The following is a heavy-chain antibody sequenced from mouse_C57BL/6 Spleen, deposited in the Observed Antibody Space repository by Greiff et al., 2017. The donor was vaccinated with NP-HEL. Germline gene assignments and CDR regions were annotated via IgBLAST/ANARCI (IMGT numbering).Heavy chain of an antibody. CDR3: AGGPYYFDY. CDR2: ISDGGSYT. D-gene: IGHD3-3*01. Sequence: EVKLVESGGGLVKPGGSLKLSCAASGFTFSSYAMSWVRQTPEKRLEWVATISDGGSYTYYPDNVKGRFTISRDNAKNNLYLQMSHLKSEDTAMYYCAGGPYYFDYWGQGTTLTVSS. J-gene: IGHJ2*01. V-gene: IGHV5-4*03. CDR1: GFTFSSYA.